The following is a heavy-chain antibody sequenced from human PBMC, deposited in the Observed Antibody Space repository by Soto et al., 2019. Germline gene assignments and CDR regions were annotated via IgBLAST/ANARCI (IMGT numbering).Heavy chain of an antibody. CDR1: GGSISSYY. J-gene: IGHJ5*02. Sequence: SETLSLTCTVSGGSISSYYWSWIRQPPGKGLEWIGYIYYSGSTNYNPSLKSRVTISVDTSKNQFSLKLSSVTAADTAVYYCARGGGSQPFDPWGQGTLVTVSS. CDR2: IYYSGST. V-gene: IGHV4-59*01. CDR3: ARGGGSQPFDP. D-gene: IGHD5-12*01.